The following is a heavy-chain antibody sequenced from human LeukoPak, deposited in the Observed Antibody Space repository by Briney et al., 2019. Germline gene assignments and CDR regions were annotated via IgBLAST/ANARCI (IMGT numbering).Heavy chain of an antibody. CDR2: IFAGGST. CDR3: ARGIGGGGGYYSNSDD. V-gene: IGHV3-53*01. CDR1: GLTVSGIY. D-gene: IGHD3-22*01. J-gene: IGHJ4*02. Sequence: GGSLRLSCATSGLTVSGIYMSWVRQAPGKGPEWVSVIFAGGSTYYTDSVKGRFSISRDDSCNTVYLQMNGLRAEDTAVYYCARGIGGGGGYYSNSDDWGQGTLVTVSS.